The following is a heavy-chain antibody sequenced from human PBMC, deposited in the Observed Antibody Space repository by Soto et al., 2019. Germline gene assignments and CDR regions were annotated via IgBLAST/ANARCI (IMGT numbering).Heavy chain of an antibody. CDR2: IYNSGST. V-gene: IGHV4-30-4*01. CDR3: ARGPSGDKVDY. Sequence: QVQLQESGPGVVEPSQTLSLTCTVSGGSINNNGYFWSWIRQPPGSGLEWIGYIYNSGSTYSNPSLKSRLTISVDTSKHQFSLKLSSVTAADTAVYYCARGPSGDKVDYWGQGTLVTVSS. J-gene: IGHJ4*02. D-gene: IGHD1-26*01. CDR1: GGSINNNGYF.